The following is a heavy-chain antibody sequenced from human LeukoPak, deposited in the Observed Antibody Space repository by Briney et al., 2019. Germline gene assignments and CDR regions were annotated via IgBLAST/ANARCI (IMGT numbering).Heavy chain of an antibody. J-gene: IGHJ4*02. CDR2: IYSSGIT. V-gene: IGHV4-4*07. Sequence: SETLSLTCTVSGDSINEFYWSWIRQPAGVGLEWIGRIYSSGITNYNPSLKSRVTMSVDTSKNQFSLRLTSVTAADTAVYYCARGEDSSGFYFFDYWGQGTLVTVSS. CDR1: GDSINEFY. CDR3: ARGEDSSGFYFFDY. D-gene: IGHD3-22*01.